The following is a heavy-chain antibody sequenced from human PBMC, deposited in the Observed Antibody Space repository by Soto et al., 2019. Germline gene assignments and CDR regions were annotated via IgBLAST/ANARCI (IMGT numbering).Heavy chain of an antibody. CDR1: GFTFSSYA. CDR2: ISYDGSNK. V-gene: IGHV3-30-3*01. J-gene: IGHJ6*02. D-gene: IGHD3-9*01. CDR3: ARDLGYDFLTGSPSPYYYYYGMDV. Sequence: GGSLRLSCAASGFTFSSYAIHWVRQAPGKGLEWVAVISYDGSNKYYADSVKGRFTISRDNSKNTLYLQMISLRAEDTALYYCARDLGYDFLTGSPSPYYYYYGMDVWGQGTTVTVSS.